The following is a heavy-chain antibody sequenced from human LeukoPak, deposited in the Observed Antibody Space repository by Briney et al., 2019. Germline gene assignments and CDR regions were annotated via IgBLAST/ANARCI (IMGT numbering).Heavy chain of an antibody. D-gene: IGHD3-22*01. V-gene: IGHV3-30-3*01. Sequence: GGSLRLSCAASGFTFSSYAMHWVRQAPDKGRGWVAVISYEGSNKYYADSVKGRFTISRDNSKNTLYLQMNSLRAEDTAVYYCARGSQEDSSGYLSPFDYWGQGPLVTVSS. CDR2: ISYEGSNK. J-gene: IGHJ4*02. CDR1: GFTFSSYA. CDR3: ARGSQEDSSGYLSPFDY.